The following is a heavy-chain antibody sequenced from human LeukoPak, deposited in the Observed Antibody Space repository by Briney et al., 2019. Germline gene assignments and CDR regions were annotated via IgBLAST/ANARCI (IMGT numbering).Heavy chain of an antibody. V-gene: IGHV4-39*01. CDR3: ARRRDGYNHFDY. CDR2: IYYSGST. CDR1: GGSISSHY. J-gene: IGHJ4*02. D-gene: IGHD5-24*01. Sequence: SETLSLTCTVSGGSISSHYWGWIRQPPGKGLEWIGSIYYSGSTYYNPSLKSRVTISVDTSKNQFSLKLSSVTAADTAVYYCARRRDGYNHFDYWGQGTLVTVSS.